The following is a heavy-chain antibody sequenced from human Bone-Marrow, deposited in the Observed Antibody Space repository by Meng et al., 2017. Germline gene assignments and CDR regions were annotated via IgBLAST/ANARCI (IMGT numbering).Heavy chain of an antibody. J-gene: IGHJ6*02. CDR2: INIDGSTT. Sequence: GGSLRLSCAASGFTFSNYWMHWVRQAPGKGLVWVSRINIDGSTTTYADSVKGRFTISRDNAKNTLYLQMNSLRAEDTAVYYCAREGHYDSSGYSPYYYYGMDVWGQGTMVTVSS. D-gene: IGHD3-22*01. CDR3: AREGHYDSSGYSPYYYYGMDV. CDR1: GFTFSNYW. V-gene: IGHV3-74*01.